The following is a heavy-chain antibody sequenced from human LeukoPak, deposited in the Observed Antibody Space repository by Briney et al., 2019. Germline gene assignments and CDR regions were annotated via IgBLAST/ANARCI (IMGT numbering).Heavy chain of an antibody. V-gene: IGHV3-33*01. CDR2: IWYGGSNK. Sequence: GRSLRLSCAASGFTFSSYGMHWVRQAPGKGLEWVAVIWYGGSNKYYADSVKGRFTISRDNSKNTLYLQMNSLRAEDTAVYYCAREKTDIVVVPAAIPLPDYWGQGTLVTVSS. D-gene: IGHD2-2*02. CDR3: AREKTDIVVVPAAIPLPDY. CDR1: GFTFSSYG. J-gene: IGHJ4*02.